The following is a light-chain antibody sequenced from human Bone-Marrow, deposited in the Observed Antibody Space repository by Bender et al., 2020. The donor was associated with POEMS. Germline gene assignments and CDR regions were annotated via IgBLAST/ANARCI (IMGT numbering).Light chain of an antibody. Sequence: QSALTQPPSASGSPGQSVTISCTGTSSDVGGYNSVSWYQQHPGKAPKLMIYGVDKRPSGVPDRFSASWSGNTTSLTISGLQPEDDGIYYCSSFTNSVLFGGGTKLTVL. J-gene: IGLJ2*01. V-gene: IGLV2-8*01. CDR1: SSDVGGYNS. CDR3: SSFTNSVL. CDR2: GVD.